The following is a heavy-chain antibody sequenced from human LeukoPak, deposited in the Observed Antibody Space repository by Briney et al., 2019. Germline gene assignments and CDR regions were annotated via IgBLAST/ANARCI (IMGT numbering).Heavy chain of an antibody. CDR3: ASYQLLYDAFDI. CDR1: GFTFSSYN. J-gene: IGHJ3*02. Sequence: GGSLRLSCAASGFTFSSYNMNWVRQAPGKGLEWVSYISNSRSTRYYADSVKGRFTISRDNAKNSLYLQMNSLRAEDTAVYYCASYQLLYDAFDIWGQGTMVTVSS. CDR2: ISNSRSTR. D-gene: IGHD2-2*01. V-gene: IGHV3-48*01.